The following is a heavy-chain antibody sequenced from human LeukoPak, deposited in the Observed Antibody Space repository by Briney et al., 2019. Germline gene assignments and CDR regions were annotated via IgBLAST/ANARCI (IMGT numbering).Heavy chain of an antibody. CDR1: GGSISSYY. Sequence: PSETLSLTCTVSGGSISSYYWSWIRQPPGKGLEWIGYIYYSGSTNYNPSLKSRVTISVDTSKNQFSLKLSSGTAADTAVYYCARDAGSGTPIDYWGQGTLVTVSS. J-gene: IGHJ4*02. CDR3: ARDAGSGTPIDY. D-gene: IGHD3-10*01. CDR2: IYYSGST. V-gene: IGHV4-59*01.